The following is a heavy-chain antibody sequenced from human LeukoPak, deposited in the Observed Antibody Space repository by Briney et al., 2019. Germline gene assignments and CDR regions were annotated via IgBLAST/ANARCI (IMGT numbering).Heavy chain of an antibody. V-gene: IGHV4-4*02. CDR2: IYHSGST. Sequence: PSGTLSLTCAVSGGSISSSNWWSWVRQPPGKGLEWIGEIYHSGSTNYNPSLKSRVTISVDKSKNQFSLKLSSVTAADTAVYYCARDLGSGSYMFDYWGQGTLVTVSS. CDR3: ARDLGSGSYMFDY. D-gene: IGHD3-10*01. CDR1: GGSISSSNW. J-gene: IGHJ4*02.